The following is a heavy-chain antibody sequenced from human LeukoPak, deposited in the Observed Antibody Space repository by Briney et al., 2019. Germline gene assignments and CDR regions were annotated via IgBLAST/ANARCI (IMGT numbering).Heavy chain of an antibody. CDR2: IYHSGST. Sequence: PSETLSLTCTVSGYSISSGYYWGWIRQPPGKGLEWIGSIYHSGSTYYNPSLKSRVTISVDTSKNQFSLKLSSVTAADTAVYYCARRANYLYSGSYGSWYYYYYMDVWGKGTTVTVSS. V-gene: IGHV4-38-2*02. CDR1: GYSISSGYY. D-gene: IGHD1-26*01. CDR3: ARRANYLYSGSYGSWYYYYYMDV. J-gene: IGHJ6*03.